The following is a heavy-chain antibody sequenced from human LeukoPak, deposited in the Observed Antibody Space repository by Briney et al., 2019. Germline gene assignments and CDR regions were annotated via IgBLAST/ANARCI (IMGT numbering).Heavy chain of an antibody. D-gene: IGHD2-15*01. CDR1: GGSISSSSYY. CDR2: IYYSGST. J-gene: IGHJ4*02. CDR3: ARGNVVASFDY. Sequence: SETLSLTCTVSGGSISSSSYYWGWIRQPPGKGLGWIGSIYYSGSTYYNPSLKSRVTISVDTSKNQFSLKLSSVTAADTAVYYCARGNVVASFDYWGQGTLVTVSS. V-gene: IGHV4-39*07.